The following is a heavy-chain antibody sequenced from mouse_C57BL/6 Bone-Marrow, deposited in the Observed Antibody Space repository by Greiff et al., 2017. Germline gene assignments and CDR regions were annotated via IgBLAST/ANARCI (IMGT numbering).Heavy chain of an antibody. Sequence: QVQLQQSDAELVKPGASVKISCKVSGYTFTDHTIHWMKQRPEQGLEWIGYIYPRDGSTKYNEKFKGKATLTADKSSSTAYMQLNSLTSEDSAVYFCARDGLLRYPDWYFDVWGTGTTVTVSS. CDR2: IYPRDGST. D-gene: IGHD1-1*01. CDR3: ARDGLLRYPDWYFDV. V-gene: IGHV1-78*01. CDR1: GYTFTDHT. J-gene: IGHJ1*03.